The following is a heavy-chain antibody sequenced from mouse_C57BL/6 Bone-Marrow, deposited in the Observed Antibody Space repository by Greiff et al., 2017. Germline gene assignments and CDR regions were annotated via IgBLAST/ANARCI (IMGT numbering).Heavy chain of an antibody. D-gene: IGHD2-4*01. CDR3: ARSDYDPYAMDD. J-gene: IGHJ4*01. CDR1: GYTFTSYW. V-gene: IGHV1-69*01. Sequence: QVQLQQPGAELVMPGASVKLSCKASGYTFTSYWMHWVKQRPGQGLEWIGEIDPSDSYTNYNQKFKGKSTLTVDKSSSTAYMQLSSLTSEDSAVYYCARSDYDPYAMDDWGKGTSVTVSS. CDR2: IDPSDSYT.